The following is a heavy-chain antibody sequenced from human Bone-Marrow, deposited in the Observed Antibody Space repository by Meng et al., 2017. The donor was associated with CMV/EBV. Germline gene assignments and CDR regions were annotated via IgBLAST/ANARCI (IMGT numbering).Heavy chain of an antibody. D-gene: IGHD3-3*01. V-gene: IGHV3-23*01. J-gene: IGHJ4*02. CDR3: AKKYDFWSGYYDY. Sequence: GGSLRLSCAASGFTFSTYAMTWVRQAPGKGLDWVSGISSSGGSTYYADSVKGRFTISRDNSKNTLYLQMNSLRAEDTAVYYCAKKYDFWSGYYDYWGQGTLVTVSS. CDR2: ISSSGGST. CDR1: GFTFSTYA.